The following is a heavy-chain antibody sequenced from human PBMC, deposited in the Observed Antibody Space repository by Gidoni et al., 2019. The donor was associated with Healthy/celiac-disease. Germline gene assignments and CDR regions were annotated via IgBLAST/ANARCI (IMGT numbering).Heavy chain of an antibody. V-gene: IGHV4-39*01. CDR3: ARPGYSYGYKYLPNYYYYGMDV. D-gene: IGHD5-18*01. CDR1: GGSISSSSYY. Sequence: QLQLQESGPGLVKLSETLSLPCTVSGGSISSSSYYWGWIRQPPGKGLEWIGSIYYSGSTYYNPSLKSRVTISVDTSKNQFSLKLSSVTAADTAVYYCARPGYSYGYKYLPNYYYYGMDVWGQGTTVTVSS. CDR2: IYYSGST. J-gene: IGHJ6*02.